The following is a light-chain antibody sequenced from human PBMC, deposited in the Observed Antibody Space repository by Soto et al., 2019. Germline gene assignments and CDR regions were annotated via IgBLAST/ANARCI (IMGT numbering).Light chain of an antibody. CDR1: QSLSSIY. J-gene: IGKJ1*01. CDR3: QQYGSSPRT. CDR2: RTS. Sequence: ESVWTQSPGTLSFAPGQGATVSCRASQSLSSIYLAWYQQKPGQAPRLLIYRTSSRATGIPDRFSGSESETDFTLTISRLEPDDSAVYYCQQYGSSPRTFGPGSKVDIK. V-gene: IGKV3-20*01.